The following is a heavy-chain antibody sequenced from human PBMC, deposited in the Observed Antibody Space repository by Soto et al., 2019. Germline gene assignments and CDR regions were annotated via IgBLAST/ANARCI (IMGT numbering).Heavy chain of an antibody. CDR2: IYYSGST. CDR1: GGSISSYY. V-gene: IGHV4-59*01. CDR3: ARASQYGWTDFDY. J-gene: IGHJ4*02. D-gene: IGHD6-19*01. Sequence: ETLSLTCTVSGGSISSYYWSWIRQPPGKGLEWIGYIYYSGSTNYNPSLKSRVTISVDTSKNQFSLKLSSVTAADTAVYYCARASQYGWTDFDYWGQGTLV.